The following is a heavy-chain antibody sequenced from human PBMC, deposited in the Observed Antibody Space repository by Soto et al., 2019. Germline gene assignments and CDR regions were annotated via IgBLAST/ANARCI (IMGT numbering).Heavy chain of an antibody. CDR2: INHSGGT. J-gene: IGHJ4*02. D-gene: IGHD3-22*01. CDR3: AGGSVDTVDSSGFYEY. V-gene: IGHV4-34*01. CDR1: GGSFSAYY. Sequence: PSETLSLTCAVYGGSFSAYYWSWIRQPPGKGLEWIGEINHSGGTSYNPSLKSRVTISVDTSKSQFSLKLTSVTAADRAVYYCAGGSVDTVDSSGFYEYWGRGTTVTVYS.